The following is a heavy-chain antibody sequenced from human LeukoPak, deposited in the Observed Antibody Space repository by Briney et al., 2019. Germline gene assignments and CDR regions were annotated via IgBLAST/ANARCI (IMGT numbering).Heavy chain of an antibody. CDR1: GFTFSSHS. J-gene: IGHJ6*02. Sequence: GGSLRLSCAASGFTFSSHSMNWVRQAPGKGLEWVAVIWYDGSNKYYADSVKGRFTISRDNSKNTLYLQMNSLRAEDTAVYYCARVGSIAAPNNYYCYGMDVWGQGTTVTVSS. D-gene: IGHD6-25*01. CDR2: IWYDGSNK. V-gene: IGHV3-33*08. CDR3: ARVGSIAAPNNYYCYGMDV.